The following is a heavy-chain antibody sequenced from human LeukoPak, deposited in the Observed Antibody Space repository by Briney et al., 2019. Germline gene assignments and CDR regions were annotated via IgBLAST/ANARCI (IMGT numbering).Heavy chain of an antibody. D-gene: IGHD5-24*01. V-gene: IGHV4-34*01. CDR3: AGIRDGYNMVEY. J-gene: IGHJ4*02. Sequence: SETLSLTCAVYGGSLSGYYLSWIRQPPGKGLEWIGEINHSGSTNYNPSLKSRVTISVDTSKNQFSLKLSSVTAADTAVYYCAGIRDGYNMVEYWGQGTLVTVSS. CDR1: GGSLSGYY. CDR2: INHSGST.